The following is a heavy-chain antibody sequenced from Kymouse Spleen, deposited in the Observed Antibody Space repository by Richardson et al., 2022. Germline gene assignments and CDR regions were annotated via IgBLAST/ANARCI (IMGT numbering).Heavy chain of an antibody. CDR1: GFTFSSYD. J-gene: IGHJ5*02. CDR3: ATRITGTKWFDP. Sequence: EVQLVESGGGLVQPGGSLRLSCAASGFTFSSYDMHWVRQATGKGLEWVSAIGTAGDTYYPGSVKGRFTISRENAKNSLYLQMNSLRAGDTAVYYCATRITGTKWFDPWGQGTLVTVSS. D-gene: IGHD1-7*01. CDR2: IGTAGDT. V-gene: IGHV3-13*01.